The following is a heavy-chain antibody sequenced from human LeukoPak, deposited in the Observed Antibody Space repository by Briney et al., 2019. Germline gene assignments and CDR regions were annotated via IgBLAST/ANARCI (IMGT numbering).Heavy chain of an antibody. V-gene: IGHV3-49*04. Sequence: PGGSLRLSCTASGFTFGDCAMSWVRQAPGKGLEWVGFIRSKVYGGTTDYAASVKDRFTISRDDSTSIAYLQMNSLKTEDTAVYYCTRDGRRTQLWHSPEGASDTWGQGTMVTVSS. D-gene: IGHD5-18*01. CDR1: GFTFGDCA. J-gene: IGHJ3*02. CDR3: TRDGRRTQLWHSPEGASDT. CDR2: IRSKVYGGTT.